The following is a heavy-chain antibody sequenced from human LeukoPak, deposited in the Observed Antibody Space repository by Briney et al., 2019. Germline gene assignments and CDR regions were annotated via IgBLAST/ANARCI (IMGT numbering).Heavy chain of an antibody. D-gene: IGHD5-18*01. CDR2: IYSGGST. CDR3: ARRGYSYGYNYFDY. V-gene: IGHV3-66*01. J-gene: IGHJ4*02. CDR1: GFTVSSNY. Sequence: GGSLRLSCAASGFTVSSNYMSWVRQAPGKGLEWVSVIYSGGSTYYADSVKGRFTISRDNSKNTLYLQTNSLRAEDTAVYYCARRGYSYGYNYFDYWGQGTMVTVSS.